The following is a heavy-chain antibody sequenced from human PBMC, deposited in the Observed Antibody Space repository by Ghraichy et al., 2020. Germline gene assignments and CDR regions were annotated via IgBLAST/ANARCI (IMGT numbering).Heavy chain of an antibody. CDR1: GFTFSSYA. CDR2: ISSNGGST. V-gene: IGHV3-64D*06. D-gene: IGHD5-24*01. Sequence: GESLNISCSASGFTFSSYAMHWVRQAPGKGLEYVSAISSNGGSTYYADSVKGRFTISRDNSKNTLYLQMSSLRAEDTAVYYCVKDRGGRWLQRGAFDMGPRDNGHRLF. CDR3: VKDRGGRWLQRGAFD. J-gene: IGHJ3*02.